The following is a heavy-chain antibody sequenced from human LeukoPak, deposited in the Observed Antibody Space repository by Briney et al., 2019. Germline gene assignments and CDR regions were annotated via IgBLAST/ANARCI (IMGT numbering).Heavy chain of an antibody. J-gene: IGHJ6*02. V-gene: IGHV1-69*04. CDR3: ARDRPWIGHYYYGMDV. CDR2: IIPTLGRV. CDR1: GGTFNSSA. D-gene: IGHD5-12*01. Sequence: ASVKVSCKASGGTFNSSAFNWVRQAPGQGLEWMGRIIPTLGRVNTAQNFQGRLTISADKSTSTAYMELSSLRSEDTAVYYCARDRPWIGHYYYGMDVWGQGTTVTVSS.